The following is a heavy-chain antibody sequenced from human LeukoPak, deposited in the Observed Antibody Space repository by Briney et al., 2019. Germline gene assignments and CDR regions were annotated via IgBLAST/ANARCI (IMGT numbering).Heavy chain of an antibody. V-gene: IGHV1-2*02. CDR2: INPNSGDT. CDR1: GYTFSDYY. J-gene: IGHJ4*02. CDR3: ARDGGFDY. D-gene: IGHD2-15*01. Sequence: ASVKVSCKASGYTFSDYYMHWVRQAPGQGLEWMGWINPNSGDTNYAQKFQGRVTMTRDTSISIVYMEVSRLRPDDTAVYYCARDGGFDYWGQGTLVTVSS.